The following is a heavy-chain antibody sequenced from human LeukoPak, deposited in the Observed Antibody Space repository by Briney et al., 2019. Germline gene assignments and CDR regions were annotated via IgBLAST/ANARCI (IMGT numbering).Heavy chain of an antibody. J-gene: IGHJ1*01. CDR1: GFTFSSYA. V-gene: IGHV3-64D*09. Sequence: GGSLRLSCSASGFTFSSYAMYWVRQAPGKGLDYVSTIGSTGGSTDYADSVKGRFTISRDNSKNTLYLQMSSLRVEDTAAYYCATTAATVWGQGTLVTVSS. CDR2: IGSTGGST. CDR3: ATTAATV. D-gene: IGHD6-13*01.